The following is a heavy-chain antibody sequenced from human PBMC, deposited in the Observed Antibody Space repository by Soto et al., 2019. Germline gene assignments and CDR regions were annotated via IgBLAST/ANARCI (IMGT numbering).Heavy chain of an antibody. D-gene: IGHD6-13*01. CDR3: ARDRGIAAAGTFSGPFDP. CDR1: GGSISSYY. Sequence: SETLSLTCTVSGGSISSYYWSWIRQPPGKGLEWIGYIYYSGSTNYNPSLKSRVTISVDTSKNQFSLKLSSVTAADTAVYYCARDRGIAAAGTFSGPFDPWGQGTLVTVS. J-gene: IGHJ5*02. V-gene: IGHV4-59*01. CDR2: IYYSGST.